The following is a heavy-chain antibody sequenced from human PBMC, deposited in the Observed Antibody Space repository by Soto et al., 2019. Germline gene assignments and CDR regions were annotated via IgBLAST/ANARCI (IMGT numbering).Heavy chain of an antibody. CDR3: AREMRNGDYGESDY. Sequence: QVQLVESGGGVVQPGRSLRLSCAASGFTFSSYAMHWVRHAPGKGLEWVAVISYDGSNKYYADSLKGRFTISRDNSKNTLYLQMNSLRAEDTAVYYCAREMRNGDYGESDYWGQGTLVTVSS. V-gene: IGHV3-30-3*01. J-gene: IGHJ4*02. CDR1: GFTFSSYA. CDR2: ISYDGSNK. D-gene: IGHD4-17*01.